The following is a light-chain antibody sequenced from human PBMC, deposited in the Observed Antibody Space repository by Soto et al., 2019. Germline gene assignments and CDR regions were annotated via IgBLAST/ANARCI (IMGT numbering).Light chain of an antibody. Sequence: EILMTQYTATLSVSPGEGATLSCRASQSVSSKLAWYQQKPGQAPRLLIYGASTRATGIPARFSGSGSGTEFTLIISSLQSEDSAVYYCQQYNSWLWTFGQGTRLEIK. CDR3: QQYNSWLWT. CDR2: GAS. CDR1: QSVSSK. V-gene: IGKV3-15*01. J-gene: IGKJ5*01.